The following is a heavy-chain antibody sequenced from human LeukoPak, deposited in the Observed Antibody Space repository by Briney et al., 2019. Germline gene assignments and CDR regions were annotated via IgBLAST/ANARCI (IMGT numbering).Heavy chain of an antibody. CDR1: GYTFTGYY. Sequence: ASVKVSCKASGYTFTGYYMHWVRQAPGQGLEWMGWINPNSGGTNYAQKFQGRVTMTRDTSISTAYMELSSLRSEDTAVYYCAADGVVAHHNWFDPWGQGTLVTVSS. D-gene: IGHD2-15*01. CDR3: AADGVVAHHNWFDP. J-gene: IGHJ5*02. CDR2: INPNSGGT. V-gene: IGHV1-2*02.